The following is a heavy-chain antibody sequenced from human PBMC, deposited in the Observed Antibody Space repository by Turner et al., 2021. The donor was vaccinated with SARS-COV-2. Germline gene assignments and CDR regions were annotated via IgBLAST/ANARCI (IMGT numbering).Heavy chain of an antibody. Sequence: QVQLHQWGAGLLKPSETLSLTCAVYGGSFSGYYWSWIRQPPGKGLEWVGEINHSGSTYYNPSLKSRVTISLDTSRNQFSLKLSSVTAADTAVYYCARGSPQGWYVPVFDYWGQGTLVTVSS. CDR2: INHSGST. CDR1: GGSFSGYY. V-gene: IGHV4-34*01. D-gene: IGHD6-19*01. J-gene: IGHJ4*02. CDR3: ARGSPQGWYVPVFDY.